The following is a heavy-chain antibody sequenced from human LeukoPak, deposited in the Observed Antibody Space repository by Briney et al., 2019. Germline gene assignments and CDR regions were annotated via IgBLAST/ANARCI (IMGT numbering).Heavy chain of an antibody. CDR2: ISSSGSTI. D-gene: IGHD2-2*01. J-gene: IGHJ6*03. V-gene: IGHV3-11*01. CDR1: GFTFSDHY. Sequence: PGGSLRLSCAASGFTFSDHYMSWIRQAPGKGLEWVSYISSSGSTIYYADSVKGRFTISRDNAKNSLYLQMNSLRAEDTAVYYCAGTADEYYYYYYMDVWGKGTTVTVSS. CDR3: AGTADEYYYYYYMDV.